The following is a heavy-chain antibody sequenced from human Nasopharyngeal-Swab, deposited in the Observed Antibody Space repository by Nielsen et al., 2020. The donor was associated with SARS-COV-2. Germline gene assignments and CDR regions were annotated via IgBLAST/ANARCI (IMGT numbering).Heavy chain of an antibody. V-gene: IGHV3-23*01. CDR1: GFTFSSYA. D-gene: IGHD3-10*01. Sequence: GGSLRLSCAASGFTFSSYAMGWVRQAPGKGLEWVSAISGSGGSTYYADSVKGRSTISRDNSKNTLYLQMNSLRAEDTAVYYCAKDREATYYYGSGSFDYWGQGTLVTVSS. J-gene: IGHJ4*02. CDR3: AKDREATYYYGSGSFDY. CDR2: ISGSGGST.